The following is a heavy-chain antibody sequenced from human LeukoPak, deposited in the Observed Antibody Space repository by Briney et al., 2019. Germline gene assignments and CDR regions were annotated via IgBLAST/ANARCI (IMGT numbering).Heavy chain of an antibody. Sequence: ASVKVSCKASGYTFTCYYMHWVRQAPGQGLEWMGRINPNSGGTNYAQKFQGRVTMTRDTSISTAYMELSRLRSDDTAVYYCARGMKRVAGATWAPFDYWGQGTLVTVSS. CDR1: GYTFTCYY. J-gene: IGHJ4*02. D-gene: IGHD1-26*01. CDR2: INPNSGGT. V-gene: IGHV1-2*06. CDR3: ARGMKRVAGATWAPFDY.